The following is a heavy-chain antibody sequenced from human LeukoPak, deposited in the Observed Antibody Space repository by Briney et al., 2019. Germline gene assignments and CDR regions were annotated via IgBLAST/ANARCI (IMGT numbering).Heavy chain of an antibody. V-gene: IGHV1-8*01. D-gene: IGHD3-10*01. CDR1: GYTFTSYD. CDR3: ARDQYYYGSGSQSLDY. J-gene: IGHJ4*02. CDR2: MNPNSGNT. Sequence: ASVKVSCKVSGYTFTSYDINWVRQATGQGLEWMGWMNPNSGNTGYAQKFQGRVTMTTDTSTSTAYMELRSLRSDDTAVYYCARDQYYYGSGSQSLDYWGQGTLVTVSS.